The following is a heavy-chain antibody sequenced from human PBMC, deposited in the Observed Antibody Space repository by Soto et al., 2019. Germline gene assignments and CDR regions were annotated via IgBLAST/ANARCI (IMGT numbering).Heavy chain of an antibody. Sequence: SETLSLTCTVSGGSISSSSYYWGWIRQPPGKGLEWIGSIYYSGSTYYNPSLKSRVTISVDTSKNQFSLKLSSVTAADTAVYYCARLKRAMVNYWGQRTLITVSS. CDR1: GGSISSSSYY. D-gene: IGHD5-18*01. CDR2: IYYSGST. J-gene: IGHJ4*02. CDR3: ARLKRAMVNY. V-gene: IGHV4-39*01.